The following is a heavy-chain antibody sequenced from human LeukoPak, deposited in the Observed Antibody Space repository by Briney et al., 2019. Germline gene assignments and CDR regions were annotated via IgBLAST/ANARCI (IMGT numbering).Heavy chain of an antibody. CDR2: ISGDGTAR. J-gene: IGHJ5*02. V-gene: IGHV3-74*01. D-gene: IGHD3-10*01. CDR1: GFTSSSYW. Sequence: GGSLRLSCAASGFTSSSYWMHWVRQVPGKGLVWVSRISGDGTARNYADSVKGRFTISRDDAKNTVDLQMNSLRGEDTAVYYCVRGRGSYGWSDPWGQGTLVTVSS. CDR3: VRGRGSYGWSDP.